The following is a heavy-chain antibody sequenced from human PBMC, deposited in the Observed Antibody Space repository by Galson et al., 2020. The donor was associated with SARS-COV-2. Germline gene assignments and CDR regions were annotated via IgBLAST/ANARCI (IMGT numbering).Heavy chain of an antibody. J-gene: IGHJ4*02. CDR2: ISSSGSTI. D-gene: IGHD2-15*01. CDR1: GFTFSDYY. CDR3: ARDPSAVVVVAADYFDY. V-gene: IGHV3-11*04. Sequence: GESLKISCAASGFTFSDYYMSWIRQAPGKGLEWVSYISSSGSTIYYADSVKGRFTISRDNAKNSLYLQMNSLRAEDTAVYYCARDPSAVVVVAADYFDYWGQGTLVTVSS.